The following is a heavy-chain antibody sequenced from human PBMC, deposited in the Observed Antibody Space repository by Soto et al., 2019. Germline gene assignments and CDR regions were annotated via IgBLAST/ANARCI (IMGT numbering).Heavy chain of an antibody. Sequence: GGSLRLSCAASGFTFSSYSMNWVRQAPGKGLEWVSSISSSSSYIYYADSVKGRFTISRDNAKNSLYLQMNSLRAEDTAVYYCARETSYGPYFDYWGQGTLVTVSS. CDR3: ARETSYGPYFDY. J-gene: IGHJ4*02. D-gene: IGHD5-18*01. V-gene: IGHV3-21*01. CDR1: GFTFSSYS. CDR2: ISSSSSYI.